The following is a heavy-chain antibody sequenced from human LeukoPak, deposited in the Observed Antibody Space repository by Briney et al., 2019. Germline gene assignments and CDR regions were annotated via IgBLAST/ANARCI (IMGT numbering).Heavy chain of an antibody. CDR3: TRDDRRNSPDY. V-gene: IGHV3-7*01. CDR1: GFTFSHYW. J-gene: IGHJ4*02. Sequence: GGSLRLSCAASGFTFSHYWMTWVRQAPGKGLEWVAHINQDGSAEHYMDSVRARFTIYRDNAKNSVYLQMDSLTAEDTAVYYCTRDDRRNSPDYCGQGTLVTVSS. D-gene: IGHD1-14*01. CDR2: INQDGSAE.